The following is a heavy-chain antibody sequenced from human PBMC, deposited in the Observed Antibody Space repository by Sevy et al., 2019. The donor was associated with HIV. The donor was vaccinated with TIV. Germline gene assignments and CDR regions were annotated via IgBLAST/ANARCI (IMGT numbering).Heavy chain of an antibody. CDR1: GGSFSGYC. CDR2: INHSGST. Sequence: SETLSLTCAVYGGSFSGYCWSWIRQPPGKGLEWIGEINHSGSTNYNPSLKSRVTISVDTSKNQFSLKLSSVTAADTAVYYCAREGERERGGYTIRRAFDIWGQGTMVTVSS. V-gene: IGHV4-34*01. J-gene: IGHJ3*02. D-gene: IGHD5-12*01. CDR3: AREGERERGGYTIRRAFDI.